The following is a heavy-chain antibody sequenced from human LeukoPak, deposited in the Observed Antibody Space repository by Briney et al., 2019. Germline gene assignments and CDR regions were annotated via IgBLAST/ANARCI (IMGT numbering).Heavy chain of an antibody. Sequence: SETLSLTCTVSGDSISSYYWSWIRQPPGKGLEWIGYIYYSASTNYNPSLKSRVTISVDTSKNQFSLKLSSVTAADTAVYYCARNVVPYGSGSSAIGYWGQGTLITVSS. CDR2: IYYSAST. CDR1: GDSISSYY. D-gene: IGHD3-10*01. CDR3: ARNVVPYGSGSSAIGY. V-gene: IGHV4-59*01. J-gene: IGHJ4*02.